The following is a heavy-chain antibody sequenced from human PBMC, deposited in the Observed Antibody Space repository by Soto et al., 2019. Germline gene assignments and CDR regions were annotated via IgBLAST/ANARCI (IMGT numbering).Heavy chain of an antibody. D-gene: IGHD3-3*01. J-gene: IGHJ4*02. CDR1: GESISSFY. CDR3: ASGYYHDY. Sequence: SETLSLTCSVSGESISSFYWSWIRQPPGKGLEWIGYLYYSGATNYNPSLKSRVTISVDTSKKQFSLKLNSVTSADTAVYYCASGYYHDYWGQGVLVTVSS. V-gene: IGHV4-59*13. CDR2: LYYSGAT.